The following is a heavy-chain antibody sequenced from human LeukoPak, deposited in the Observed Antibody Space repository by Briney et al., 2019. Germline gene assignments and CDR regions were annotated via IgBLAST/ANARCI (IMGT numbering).Heavy chain of an antibody. D-gene: IGHD6-19*01. J-gene: IGHJ4*02. CDR1: GFNFSDEY. CDR3: GRSRGAGPGAHFDV. Sequence: PGGSLGLSCAASGFNFSDEYMSWIRQAPGQGLEWISYISASGSYTNYADSVKGRFTISRDNAKNSLYLQMNSLRAEDTAVYYCGRSRGAGPGAHFDVWGQGTLVTVSS. CDR2: ISASGSYT. V-gene: IGHV3-11*03.